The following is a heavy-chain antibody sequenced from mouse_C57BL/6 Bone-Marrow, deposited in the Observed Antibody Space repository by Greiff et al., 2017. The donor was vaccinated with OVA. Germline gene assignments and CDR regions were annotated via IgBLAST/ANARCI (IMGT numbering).Heavy chain of an antibody. V-gene: IGHV1-81*01. CDR2: IYPRSGNT. CDR3: ARDDYGRFAY. Sequence: VKLQESGAELARPGASVKLSCKASGYTFTSYGISWVKQRTGQGLEWIGEIYPRSGNTYYNEKFKGKATLTADKSSSTAYMELRSLTSEDSAVYFCARDDYGRFAYWGQGTLVTVSA. J-gene: IGHJ3*01. CDR1: GYTFTSYG. D-gene: IGHD2-4*01.